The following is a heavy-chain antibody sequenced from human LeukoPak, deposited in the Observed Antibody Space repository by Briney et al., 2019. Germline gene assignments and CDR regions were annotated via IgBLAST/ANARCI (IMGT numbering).Heavy chain of an antibody. CDR1: GYTFTSYY. CDR2: INPSGGST. D-gene: IGHD4-17*01. Sequence: GASVKVSCKASGYTFTSYYMHWVRQAPGQGLEWMGIINPSGGSTSYAQKFQGRVTMTEDTSTDTAYMELSSLRSEDTAVYYCATVTTVTTRVSSFDYWGQGTLVTVSS. J-gene: IGHJ4*02. CDR3: ATVTTVTTRVSSFDY. V-gene: IGHV1-46*01.